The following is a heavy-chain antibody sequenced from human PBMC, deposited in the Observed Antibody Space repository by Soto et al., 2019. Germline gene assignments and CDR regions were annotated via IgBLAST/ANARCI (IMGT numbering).Heavy chain of an antibody. CDR2: INPNTGAT. Sequence: ASVKVSCKAPEYTFTGHYLHWVRQAPGQGLEWMGWINPNTGATNYAQKFQGRVTMTRDMSITTAYMDLGRLRYDDTAVYYCATPRAEAAGTPNYSPTDVGGKGPRGTVPS. V-gene: IGHV1-2*02. CDR1: EYTFTGHY. D-gene: IGHD6-25*01. CDR3: ATPRAEAAGTPNYSPTDV. J-gene: IGHJ6*04.